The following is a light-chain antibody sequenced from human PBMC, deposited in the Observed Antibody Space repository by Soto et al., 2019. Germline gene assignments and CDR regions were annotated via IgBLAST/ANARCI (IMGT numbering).Light chain of an antibody. CDR1: QSVSSN. V-gene: IGKV3-15*01. CDR2: GAS. Sequence: EIVMTQSPAPLSVSPGERATLSCRASQSVSSNLAWYQHRPGQAPRLLINGASTRATGIPGRFSGSGSGTEFTLTIISLQSEDIAVYFCLQYNNWPPETWTVGPGTKVEIK. J-gene: IGKJ1*01. CDR3: LQYNNWPPETWT.